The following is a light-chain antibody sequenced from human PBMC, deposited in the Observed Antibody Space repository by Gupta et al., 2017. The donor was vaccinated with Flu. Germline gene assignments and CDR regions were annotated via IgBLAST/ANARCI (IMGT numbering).Light chain of an antibody. V-gene: IGLV1-44*01. J-gene: IGLJ2*01. CDR2: SNN. CDR1: SSNIGSNT. CDR3: AAWDDSLNGVV. Sequence: SVLTQPPSASGAPGCRVPIPCSASSSNIGSNTVNWYQQPPGPAPKRLIYSNNQRPSGVPARFSGSKSGTSASLAISGLQSEDEADYYCAAWDDSLNGVVFGGGTKLTVL.